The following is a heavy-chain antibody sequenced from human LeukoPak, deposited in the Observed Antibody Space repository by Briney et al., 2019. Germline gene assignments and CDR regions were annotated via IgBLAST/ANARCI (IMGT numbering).Heavy chain of an antibody. CDR3: AGRVVVAAISDIDAFDI. D-gene: IGHD2-15*01. CDR1: GGSISSNW. Sequence: SGTLSLTCAVSGGSISSNWWSWVRRPPGKGLEWIGEIDHSGSTNYNPSLKSRVTISVDTSKNQFSLKLSSVTAADTAVYYCAGRVVVAAISDIDAFDIWGQGTMVTVSS. CDR2: IDHSGST. V-gene: IGHV4-4*02. J-gene: IGHJ3*02.